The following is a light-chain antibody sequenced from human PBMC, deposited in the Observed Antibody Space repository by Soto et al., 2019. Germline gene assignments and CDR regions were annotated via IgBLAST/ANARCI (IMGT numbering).Light chain of an antibody. CDR2: DAT. Sequence: QSALTQPRSVSGSPGQSVAISCTGTSSDVGSSNFVSWYQQHPGKAPTPMMYDATARPSGAPDRFSASKSGNTASLTISGLQAEDEANYYCRSYAGTFTPVVFGGGTKLTVL. J-gene: IGLJ2*01. CDR3: RSYAGTFTPVV. CDR1: SSDVGSSNF. V-gene: IGLV2-11*01.